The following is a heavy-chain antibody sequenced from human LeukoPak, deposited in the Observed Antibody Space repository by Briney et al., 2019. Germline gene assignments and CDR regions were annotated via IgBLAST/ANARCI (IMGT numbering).Heavy chain of an antibody. CDR2: INPTGGST. CDR1: GYTFTTYY. CDR3: ALYSSTWY. J-gene: IGHJ4*02. D-gene: IGHD6-13*01. Sequence: ASVKVSCKASGYTFTTYYIHWVRQAPGQGLEWMGIINPTGGSTTYAQKFQGRVTMTRDTSTSTVFMEVNSLRSEDAAVYYCALYSSTWYWGQGTLVTVSS. V-gene: IGHV1-46*01.